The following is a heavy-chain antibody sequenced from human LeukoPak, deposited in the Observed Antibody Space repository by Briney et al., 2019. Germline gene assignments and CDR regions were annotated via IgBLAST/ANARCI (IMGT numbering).Heavy chain of an antibody. J-gene: IGHJ4*02. D-gene: IGHD7-27*01. V-gene: IGHV3-23*01. CDR1: GFTFSSYA. Sequence: GGSLRLSCATSGFTFSSYAMSWVRQAPGKGLEWVSAISGSGGSTYYADSVKGRFTISRDSAKNSLHLQMNSLRAEDTAVYYCARDPESNWGWDLDYWGQGTLVTVSS. CDR3: ARDPESNWGWDLDY. CDR2: ISGSGGST.